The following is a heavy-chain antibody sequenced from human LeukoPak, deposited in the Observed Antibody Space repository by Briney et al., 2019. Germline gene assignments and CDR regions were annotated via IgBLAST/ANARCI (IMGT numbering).Heavy chain of an antibody. CDR3: AREFRGRAFDI. D-gene: IGHD1-26*01. V-gene: IGHV4-30-2*01. J-gene: IGHJ3*02. CDR1: GGSLSSGGYY. CDR2: IYHSGST. Sequence: SETLSLTCTVSGGSLSSGGYYWSWIRQPPGKGPEWIGYIYHSGSTYYNPSLKSRVTISVDRSKNQFSLKLSSVTAADTAVYYCAREFRGRAFDIWGQGTMVTVSS.